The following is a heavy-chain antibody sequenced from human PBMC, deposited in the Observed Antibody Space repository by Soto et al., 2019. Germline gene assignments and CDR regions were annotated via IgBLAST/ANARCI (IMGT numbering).Heavy chain of an antibody. CDR2: IIPILGIA. V-gene: IGHV1-69*08. CDR1: GGTFSSYT. Sequence: QVQLVQSGAEVKKPGSSVKVSCKASGGTFSSYTISWVRQAPGQGLEWMGRIIPILGIANYAQKFQGRVTITADKSTSTAHMELSSLRSEDTAVYYCARDSYNWNDPPDAIDIWGQGTMVTVSS. D-gene: IGHD1-1*01. CDR3: ARDSYNWNDPPDAIDI. J-gene: IGHJ3*02.